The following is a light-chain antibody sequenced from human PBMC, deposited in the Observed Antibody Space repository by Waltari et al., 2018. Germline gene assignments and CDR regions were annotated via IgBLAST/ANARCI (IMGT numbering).Light chain of an antibody. CDR2: AAS. Sequence: DIQMTQSPSSLSASLGDRVTITCRASQSISTYLNWFQHKPGQAPKLLIYAASSLQSGVPSRFRGSGSGTDFTLTITSLQPEDFATYYCHQIFSHPRPSFGQGTKVDI. V-gene: IGKV1-39*01. J-gene: IGKJ2*01. CDR3: HQIFSHPRPS. CDR1: QSISTY.